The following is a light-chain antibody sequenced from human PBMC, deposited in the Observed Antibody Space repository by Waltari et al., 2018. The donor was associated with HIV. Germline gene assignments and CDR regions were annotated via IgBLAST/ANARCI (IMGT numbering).Light chain of an antibody. CDR3: ALYMGSGVWV. CDR1: SGSVSTTYY. J-gene: IGLJ3*02. CDR2: NTD. V-gene: IGLV8-61*01. Sequence: QTVVTQEPSFSVSPGATVTLTCGLRSGSVSTTYYPSWYQQTPGQAPRTLIYNTDTRSSGVPDRFAGSIVGDKAVLTITGAQADDECDYYCALYMGSGVWVFGGGTTLTVL.